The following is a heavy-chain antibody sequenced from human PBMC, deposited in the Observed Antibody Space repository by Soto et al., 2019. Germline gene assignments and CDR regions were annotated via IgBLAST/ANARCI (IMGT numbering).Heavy chain of an antibody. D-gene: IGHD3-3*01. J-gene: IGHJ4*02. V-gene: IGHV1-2*02. CDR3: ARGGITIFGVVDY. Sequence: QVQVVQSGTEVKKPGASVKVSCKASGYTFTAYYIHWVRQAPGQGLEWMGWINPKSGGTNYAQKFQGRVTMTRDTSISTAYRELSRLRSEDTAVYYCARGGITIFGVVDYWGQGTLVTVSS. CDR1: GYTFTAYY. CDR2: INPKSGGT.